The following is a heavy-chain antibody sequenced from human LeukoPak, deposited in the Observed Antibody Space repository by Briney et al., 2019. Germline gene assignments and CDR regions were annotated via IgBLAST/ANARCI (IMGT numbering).Heavy chain of an antibody. V-gene: IGHV1-8*01. J-gene: IGHJ5*02. CDR2: MNPNSGNT. CDR3: ARGRGSSSSWYRYNWFDL. Sequence: ASVKLSCKASGYTFTSYDINWVRQATGHRLEGMGWMNPNSGNTGNAQKFHGRVTMTRNTSISTAYMELRSLRSEDTAVYYCARGRGSSSSWYRYNWFDLWGQGTLVTVSS. D-gene: IGHD6-13*01. CDR1: GYTFTSYD.